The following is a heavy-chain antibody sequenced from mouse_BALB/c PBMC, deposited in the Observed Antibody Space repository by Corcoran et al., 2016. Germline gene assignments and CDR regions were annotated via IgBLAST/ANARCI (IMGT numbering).Heavy chain of an antibody. J-gene: IGHJ3*01. CDR1: GYTFTSYV. Sequence: EVQLQQSGPELVKPGASVKMSCKASGYTFTSYVMHWVKQKPGQGLEWIGYINPYNDCTKYNEKFKGKATLTSDKSSSTAYMELSSLTSEDSAVYYCATEDDYDVAWFAYWGQGTLVTVSA. D-gene: IGHD2-4*01. CDR3: ATEDDYDVAWFAY. CDR2: INPYNDCT. V-gene: IGHV1S136*01.